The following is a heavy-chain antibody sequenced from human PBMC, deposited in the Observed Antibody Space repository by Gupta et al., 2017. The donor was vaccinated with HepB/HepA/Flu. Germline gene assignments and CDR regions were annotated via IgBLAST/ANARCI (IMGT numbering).Heavy chain of an antibody. J-gene: IGHJ4*02. CDR1: GAPISSYY. CDR2: IYYSGST. D-gene: IGHD2-2*01. V-gene: IGHV4-59*08. Sequence: QVQLQESGPGLVKPSETLSLTCTVSGAPISSYYWSWIRQPPGKGLEWIGYIYYSGSTNYNPSLKSRVTISVDTSKNQFSLKLSSVTAADTAVYYCAARPRGHYASRGYFDYWGQGTLVTVSS. CDR3: AARPRGHYASRGYFDY.